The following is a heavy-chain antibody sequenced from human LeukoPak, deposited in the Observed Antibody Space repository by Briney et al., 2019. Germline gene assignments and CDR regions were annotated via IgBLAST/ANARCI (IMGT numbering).Heavy chain of an antibody. J-gene: IGHJ4*02. Sequence: GGSLRLSCAASGFTFSSYAMHWVRQAPGKGLEWVAVISYDGSNKYYADSVKGRFTISRDNPKNTLYLQMNSLRAEDTAVYYCARDHGGWYADYFDYWGQGTLVTVSS. D-gene: IGHD6-19*01. V-gene: IGHV3-30*04. CDR1: GFTFSSYA. CDR2: ISYDGSNK. CDR3: ARDHGGWYADYFDY.